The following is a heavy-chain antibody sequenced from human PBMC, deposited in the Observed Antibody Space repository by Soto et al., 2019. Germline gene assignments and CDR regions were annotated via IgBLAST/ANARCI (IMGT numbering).Heavy chain of an antibody. CDR3: ARAPYSYGPNVYYYYGMDV. CDR2: IIPIFGTA. J-gene: IGHJ6*02. D-gene: IGHD5-18*01. CDR1: GGTFSSYA. Sequence: SVKVSCKASGGTFSSYAISWVRQAPGQGLEWMGGIIPIFGTANYAQKFQGRVTITADESTSTAYMELSSLRSEDTAVYYCARAPYSYGPNVYYYYGMDVWGQGTTVTDSS. V-gene: IGHV1-69*13.